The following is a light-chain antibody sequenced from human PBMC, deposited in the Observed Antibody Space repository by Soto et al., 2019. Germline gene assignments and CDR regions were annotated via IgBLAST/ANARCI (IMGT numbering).Light chain of an antibody. Sequence: QSALTQPRSVSASPGQSVTIPCTGTSSDVGAYNYVSWYQQHPDKAPKLMIYEVSNRPSGVSNRFSGSKSGNTASLTISGLQAEDEADYYCSSYTSSSTQVFGTGTKLTVL. CDR2: EVS. V-gene: IGLV2-14*01. CDR1: SSDVGAYNY. CDR3: SSYTSSSTQV. J-gene: IGLJ1*01.